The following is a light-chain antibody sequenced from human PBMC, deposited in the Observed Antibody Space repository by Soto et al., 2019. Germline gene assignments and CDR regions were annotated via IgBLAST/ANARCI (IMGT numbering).Light chain of an antibody. V-gene: IGKV3-20*01. Sequence: EIVLTQSPATLSLSPVERATLSCMASQSISRYLAWYQQKPGQGPRLLIYGASSRATGTPDRFSGSGSGTDFTLTINRLEPEDFALYYCQQYGSSPPTFGQGTKVDI. CDR3: QQYGSSPPT. CDR1: QSISRY. CDR2: GAS. J-gene: IGKJ1*01.